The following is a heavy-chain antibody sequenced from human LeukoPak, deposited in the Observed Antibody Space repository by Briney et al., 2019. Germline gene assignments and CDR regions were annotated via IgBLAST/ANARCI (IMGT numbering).Heavy chain of an antibody. V-gene: IGHV4-59*07. CDR1: LGSLSKYK. CDR3: ARGARGTSPLFDY. D-gene: IGHD1-1*01. Sequence: PLDAPSLTRMHSLGSLSKYKIRDIPPPPRKGLEWIWYVYYYGNTNFNPSLKSRVTMSLDTSRNQFSLKLTSLTAADTAVYYCARGARGTSPLFDYWGQGTLVTVSS. J-gene: IGHJ4*02. CDR2: VYYYGNT.